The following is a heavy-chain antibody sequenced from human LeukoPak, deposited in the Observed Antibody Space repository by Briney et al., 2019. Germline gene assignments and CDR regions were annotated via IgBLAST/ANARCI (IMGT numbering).Heavy chain of an antibody. V-gene: IGHV1-2*02. Sequence: ASVKVSCKASGYTFTSYYMHWVRQAPGQGLEWMGWINPNSGGTNYAQKFQGRVTMTRDTSISTAYMELSRLRSDDTAVYYCARGPPPCSSTSCPFDYWGQGTLVTVSS. CDR2: INPNSGGT. CDR3: ARGPPPCSSTSCPFDY. D-gene: IGHD2-2*01. J-gene: IGHJ4*02. CDR1: GYTFTSYY.